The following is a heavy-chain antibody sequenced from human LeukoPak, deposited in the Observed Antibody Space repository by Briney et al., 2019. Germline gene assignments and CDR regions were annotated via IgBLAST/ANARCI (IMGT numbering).Heavy chain of an antibody. V-gene: IGHV3-33*06. J-gene: IGHJ4*02. CDR1: GFTFSYYG. Sequence: GGSLGLSCAASGFTFSYYGMHWVRQAPGKGLAWVAIIWYDGSIQYYADSVKGRFTISRDNSKNTLYLQMNSLRAEDTAVYYCAKAGSDWSPVDYWGQGTLVTVSS. CDR2: IWYDGSIQ. D-gene: IGHD6-19*01. CDR3: AKAGSDWSPVDY.